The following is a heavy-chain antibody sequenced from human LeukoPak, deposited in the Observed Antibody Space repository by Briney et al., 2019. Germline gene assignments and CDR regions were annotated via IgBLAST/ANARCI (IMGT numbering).Heavy chain of an antibody. J-gene: IGHJ4*02. CDR1: GGSISSGDYY. CDR2: IYYSGSI. Sequence: PSETLSLTCTVSGGSISSGDYYWSWIRQPPGKGLEWIGYIYYSGSIYYNPSLKSRVTLSVDTSKNQFSLKLSSVTAADTAVYYCARVGAPYYFDYWGQGTLVTVSS. CDR3: ARVGAPYYFDY. V-gene: IGHV4-30-4*08.